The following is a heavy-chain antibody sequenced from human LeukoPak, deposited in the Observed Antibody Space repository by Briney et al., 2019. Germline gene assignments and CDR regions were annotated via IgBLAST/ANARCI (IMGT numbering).Heavy chain of an antibody. CDR1: GGSFSGYY. CDR3: ARRITGTRFDY. Sequence: SETLSLTCAVYGGSFSGYYWSWIRQPPGKGLEWIGEINHSGSTNYNPSLKSRVTISVDTSKNQFSLKLSSVTAADTAVYYCARRITGTRFDYWGQGTLVTVSS. D-gene: IGHD1-20*01. V-gene: IGHV4-34*01. CDR2: INHSGST. J-gene: IGHJ4*02.